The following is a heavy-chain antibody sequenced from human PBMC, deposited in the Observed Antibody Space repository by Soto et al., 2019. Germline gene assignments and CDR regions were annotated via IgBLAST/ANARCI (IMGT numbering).Heavy chain of an antibody. CDR3: ARGLSVTLFDN. V-gene: IGHV4-31*03. Sequence: QVQLQESGPGLVKPSQTLSLTCTVSGGSISTGGYYWTWIRQHPGKSLEWIGYIYYSGSTYYNPSLKSRVTISVDTSKNQFSLKLSSVTAADTAVYYCARGLSVTLFDNWGQGTLVTVSS. D-gene: IGHD4-17*01. CDR1: GGSISTGGYY. CDR2: IYYSGST. J-gene: IGHJ4*02.